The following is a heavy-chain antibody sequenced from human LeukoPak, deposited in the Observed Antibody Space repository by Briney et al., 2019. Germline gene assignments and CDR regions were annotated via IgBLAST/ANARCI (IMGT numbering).Heavy chain of an antibody. Sequence: GGSLRLSCAASGFTFSSYAMTWVRQAPGKGLEWVSSIGRSGGSTYYADSVKGRFTISRDNSKNTLYLQMNSVRAEDTAVYYCAKQGNDFWSGYPTYYYYYMDVWGKGTTVTVSS. CDR1: GFTFSSYA. J-gene: IGHJ6*03. V-gene: IGHV3-23*01. CDR2: IGRSGGST. CDR3: AKQGNDFWSGYPTYYYYYMDV. D-gene: IGHD3-3*01.